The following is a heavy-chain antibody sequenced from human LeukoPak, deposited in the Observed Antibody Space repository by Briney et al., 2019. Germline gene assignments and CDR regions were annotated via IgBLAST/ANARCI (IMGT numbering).Heavy chain of an antibody. CDR1: GYTFTSYG. V-gene: IGHV1-18*01. CDR2: ISAYNGNT. D-gene: IGHD6-19*01. J-gene: IGHJ4*02. Sequence: RASVKVSCKASGYTFTSYGISWVRQAPGQGPEWMGWISAYNGNTNYAQKLQGRVTMTTDTSTSTAYMELRSLRSDDTAVYYCARASSVAVAGSFSYWGQGTLVTVSS. CDR3: ARASSVAVAGSFSY.